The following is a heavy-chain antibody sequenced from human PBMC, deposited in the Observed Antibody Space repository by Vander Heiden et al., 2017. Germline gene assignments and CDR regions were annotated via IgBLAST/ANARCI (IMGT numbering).Heavy chain of an antibody. D-gene: IGHD3-22*01. V-gene: IGHV3-23*01. Sequence: EVQLSESGGGLVQPGGSLRLSCAASDFTFSSYAMHWVRQAPGKGLEWVSGISGSGGTTYYADSVKGRFTISRDNSKNTLYLQVKSLRAEDTAVYYCAKDPYYDGSGYYRYDYWGQGTLVTVSS. CDR2: ISGSGGTT. CDR3: AKDPYYDGSGYYRYDY. J-gene: IGHJ4*02. CDR1: DFTFSSYA.